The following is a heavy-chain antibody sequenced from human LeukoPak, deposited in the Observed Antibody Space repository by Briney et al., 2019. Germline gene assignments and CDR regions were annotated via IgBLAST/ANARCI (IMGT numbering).Heavy chain of an antibody. J-gene: IGHJ4*02. CDR2: ISSSGSTI. V-gene: IGHV3-48*03. D-gene: IGHD3-10*01. CDR1: GFTFSSYE. CDR3: ARGDLWFGELLGFDY. Sequence: GGSLRLSCAASGFTFSSYEMNWVRQAPGKGLEWVSYISSSGSTIYYADSVKGRFTLSRDNANNSMYLQMNSLRAEDTAVYYCARGDLWFGELLGFDYWGQGTLVTVSS.